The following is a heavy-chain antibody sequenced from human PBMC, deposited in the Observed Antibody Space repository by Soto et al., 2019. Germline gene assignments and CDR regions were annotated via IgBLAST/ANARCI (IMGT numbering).Heavy chain of an antibody. CDR3: AKDQGIAASHGID. CDR1: GFTFNNYG. Sequence: QVQLVESGGGVVQPGTSLRLSCAASGFTFNNYGMHWVRQAPGTGLEWVATISSDGGDKYYADSVKGRLTISRDNSKNTVYRQMHSLRADDTAVYYCAKDQGIAASHGIDWGQGTMVTVSS. V-gene: IGHV3-30*18. CDR2: ISSDGGDK. D-gene: IGHD6-13*01. J-gene: IGHJ3*01.